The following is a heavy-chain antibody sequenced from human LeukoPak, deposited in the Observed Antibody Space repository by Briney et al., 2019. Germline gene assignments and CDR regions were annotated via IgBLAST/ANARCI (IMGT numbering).Heavy chain of an antibody. D-gene: IGHD6-19*01. V-gene: IGHV1-2*02. CDR2: INPNSGGT. CDR1: GYTFTGYY. Sequence: ASVKASCKASGYTFTGYYMHWVRQAPGQGLEWMGWINPNSGGTNYAQKFQGRVTMTRDTSISTAYMELSRLRSDDTAVYYCARDLGGESSGGDWGQGTLVTVSS. CDR3: ARDLGGESSGGD. J-gene: IGHJ4*02.